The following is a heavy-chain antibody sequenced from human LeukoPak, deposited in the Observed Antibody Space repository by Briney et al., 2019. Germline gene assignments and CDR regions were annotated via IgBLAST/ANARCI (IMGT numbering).Heavy chain of an antibody. J-gene: IGHJ6*02. CDR1: GGSSSGYY. CDR3: ARGRPNYDFWSGYLDYYYGMDV. Sequence: SETLSLTCAVYGGSSSGYYWSWIRQPPGKGLEWIGEINHSGSTNYNPSLKSRVTISVDTSKNQFSLKLSSVTAADTAVYYCARGRPNYDFWSGYLDYYYGMDVWGQGTTVTVSS. D-gene: IGHD3-3*01. V-gene: IGHV4-34*01. CDR2: INHSGST.